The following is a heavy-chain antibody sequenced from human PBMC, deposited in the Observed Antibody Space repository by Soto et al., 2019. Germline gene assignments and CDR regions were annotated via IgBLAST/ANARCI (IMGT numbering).Heavy chain of an antibody. J-gene: IGHJ6*02. CDR3: AFLPYFDILTGYYTHLIDYGMDV. D-gene: IGHD3-9*01. CDR2: IFYSGST. Sequence: PSETLSLTCAVSGGSISSGGYSWSWIRQPPGKGLEWIGYIFYSGSTYYNPSLKSRVTISVDTSKNQFSLTLTSVTAADTAVYYCAFLPYFDILTGYYTHLIDYGMDVWGQGTTVTVSS. CDR1: GGSISSGGYS. V-gene: IGHV4-30-2*03.